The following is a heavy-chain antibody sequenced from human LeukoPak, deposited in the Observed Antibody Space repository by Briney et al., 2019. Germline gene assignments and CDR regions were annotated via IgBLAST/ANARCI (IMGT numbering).Heavy chain of an antibody. CDR2: ISASGGST. CDR1: GFTFSSFA. Sequence: GGSLRLSCAASGFTFSSFAMTWVRQAPGKGLEWVSAISASGGSTYYAGSVKGRFTVSRDNSKNTLYLQMNSLRAEDTAVYYCAKVSGVVVVAALDYWGQGTLVTVSS. J-gene: IGHJ4*02. CDR3: AKVSGVVVVAALDY. D-gene: IGHD2-15*01. V-gene: IGHV3-23*01.